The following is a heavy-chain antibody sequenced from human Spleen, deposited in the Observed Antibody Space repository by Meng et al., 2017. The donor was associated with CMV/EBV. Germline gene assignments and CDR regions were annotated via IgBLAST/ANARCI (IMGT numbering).Heavy chain of an antibody. CDR3: ARGVGALRY. J-gene: IGHJ4*02. CDR1: GRSFSGYY. Sequence: QVQRQPWGGGLLTPSETLSLTCAVYGRSFSGYYWGWIRQPPGKGLEWIGEINHSGSTNYNPSLKSRVTISVDTSKNQFSLKLSSVTAADTAVYYCARGVGALRYWGQGTLVTVSS. CDR2: INHSGST. D-gene: IGHD3-3*01. V-gene: IGHV4-34*01.